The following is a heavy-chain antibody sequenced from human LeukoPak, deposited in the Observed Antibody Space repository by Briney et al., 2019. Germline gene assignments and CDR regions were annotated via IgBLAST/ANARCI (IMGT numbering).Heavy chain of an antibody. Sequence: GESLKISCKGSGNSFSSLWLAWVRQIPGQGLEWIGVVYPADSDTRYSRSFQGQVTMSVDKSLKTAYLQWNSLNASVTAMYNFARPGAPDLPGYILHWGQGTLVTVSS. D-gene: IGHD1-14*01. J-gene: IGHJ1*01. CDR3: ARPGAPDLPGYILH. CDR2: VYPADSDT. V-gene: IGHV5-51*01. CDR1: GNSFSSLW.